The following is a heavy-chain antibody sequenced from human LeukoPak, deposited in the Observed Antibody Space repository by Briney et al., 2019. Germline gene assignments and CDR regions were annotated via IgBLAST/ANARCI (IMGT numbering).Heavy chain of an antibody. CDR2: IYYSGST. CDR1: GGSISSYY. J-gene: IGHJ4*02. Sequence: SETLSLTCTVSGGSISSYYWSWIRQPPGKGLEWIGYIYYSGSTNYNPSLKSRATISVDTSKNQFSLKLSSVTAADTAVYYCARDHPRAGLDYWGQGTLVTVSS. D-gene: IGHD3-10*01. V-gene: IGHV4-59*01. CDR3: ARDHPRAGLDY.